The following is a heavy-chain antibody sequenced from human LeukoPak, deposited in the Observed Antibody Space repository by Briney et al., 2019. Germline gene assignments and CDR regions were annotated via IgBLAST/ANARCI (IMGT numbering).Heavy chain of an antibody. CDR3: ARHVLYSYGPQWWFDP. Sequence: GESLRISCKGSGYSFTNYRISWVRHMPGRGLEWMGWIDASDSYTNYSPSFQGHVTISADKSSSTAYLQWSSLKASDTAIYYCARHVLYSYGPQWWFDPWGQGTTVTVSS. V-gene: IGHV5-10-1*01. J-gene: IGHJ5*01. D-gene: IGHD5-18*01. CDR2: IDASDSYT. CDR1: GYSFTNYR.